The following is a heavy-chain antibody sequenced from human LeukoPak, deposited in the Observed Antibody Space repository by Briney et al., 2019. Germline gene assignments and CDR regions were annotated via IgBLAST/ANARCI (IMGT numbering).Heavy chain of an antibody. D-gene: IGHD3-10*01. Sequence: SVKVSCKASGGTFSSYAISWVRQAPGQGREWMGRIIPILGIANYAQKFQGRVTITADKSTSTAYMELSSLRSEDTAVYYCAGLKSSGSYQPYYFDYWGQGTLVTVPS. CDR2: IIPILGIA. J-gene: IGHJ4*02. CDR1: GGTFSSYA. CDR3: AGLKSSGSYQPYYFDY. V-gene: IGHV1-69*04.